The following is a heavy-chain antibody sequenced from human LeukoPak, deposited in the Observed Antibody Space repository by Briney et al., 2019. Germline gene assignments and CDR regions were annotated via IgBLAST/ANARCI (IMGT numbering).Heavy chain of an antibody. V-gene: IGHV3-23*01. CDR1: GFTFSSYA. J-gene: IGHJ4*02. Sequence: PGGSLRLSCAASGFTFSSYAMSWVRQAPGKGLEWVSAISGSGGSTYYADSVKGRFTISRDNSKNTLYLQMNSLRAEDTAVYYCARDGYGGNSAFDYWGQGTLVTVSS. CDR2: ISGSGGST. D-gene: IGHD4-23*01. CDR3: ARDGYGGNSAFDY.